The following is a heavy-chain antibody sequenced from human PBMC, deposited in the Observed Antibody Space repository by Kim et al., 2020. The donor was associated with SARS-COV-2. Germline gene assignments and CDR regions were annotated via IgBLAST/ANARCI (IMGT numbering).Heavy chain of an antibody. CDR3: AKSGYSSGWYPVRYYGMDV. D-gene: IGHD6-19*01. V-gene: IGHV4-39*01. CDR1: GGSISSSSYY. CDR2: IYYSGST. Sequence: SETLSLTCTVSGGSISSSSYYWGWIRQPPGKGLEWIGSIYYSGSTYYNPSLKSRVTISVDTSKNQFSLKLSSVTAADTAVYYCAKSGYSSGWYPVRYYGMDVWGQGTTVTVSS. J-gene: IGHJ6*02.